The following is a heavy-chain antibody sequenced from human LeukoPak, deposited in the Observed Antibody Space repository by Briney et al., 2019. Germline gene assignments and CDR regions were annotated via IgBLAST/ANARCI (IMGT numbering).Heavy chain of an antibody. CDR1: GFTFDDYA. CDR2: ISGNSGTI. CDR3: AKHYGSGSYKSPNYKYYYYYGMAV. Sequence: PGRSLRLSCAASGFTFDDYAMHWVRQAPGKGLEWVSGISGNSGTIGYGDSVKGRFTISRDKAKNSLYLQMNSLRAEDTALYYCAKHYGSGSYKSPNYKYYYYYGMAVWGQGPTVTVSS. D-gene: IGHD3-10*01. V-gene: IGHV3-9*01. J-gene: IGHJ6*02.